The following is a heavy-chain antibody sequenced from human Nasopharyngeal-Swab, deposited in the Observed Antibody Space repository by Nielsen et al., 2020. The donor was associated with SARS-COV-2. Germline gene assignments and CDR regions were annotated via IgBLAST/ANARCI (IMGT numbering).Heavy chain of an antibody. CDR3: ARESEGPSDYYYYGMDV. Sequence: ASVKVSCKVSGYTLTELSMHWVRQAPGKGLEWMGGFDPEDGETIYAQKFQGRVTMTTDTSTSTAYMELRSLRSDDTAVYYCARESEGPSDYYYYGMDVWGQGTTVTVSS. V-gene: IGHV1-24*01. J-gene: IGHJ6*02. CDR1: GYTLTELS. CDR2: FDPEDGET.